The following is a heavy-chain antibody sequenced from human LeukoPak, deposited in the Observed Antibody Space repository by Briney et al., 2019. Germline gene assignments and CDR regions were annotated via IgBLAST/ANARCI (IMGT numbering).Heavy chain of an antibody. V-gene: IGHV3-23*01. J-gene: IGHJ6*02. CDR2: TADADDVI. D-gene: IGHD2-15*01. Sequence: SGGSLRLSCAVSGLPFSDYRMIWVRQAPEKRLEWVAVTADADDVIQYADYVKGSFTISKDNSKNSVYLHRNSLRAEDTALYFCATYIQRPPGMDVWGQGTTVTVSS. CDR1: GLPFSDYR. CDR3: ATYIQRPPGMDV.